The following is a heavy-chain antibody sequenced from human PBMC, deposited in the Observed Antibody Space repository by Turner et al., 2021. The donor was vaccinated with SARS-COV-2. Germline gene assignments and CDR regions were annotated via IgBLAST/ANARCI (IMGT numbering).Heavy chain of an antibody. Sequence: EVQLVESGGGLVKPGGSLRLCCAASGFTFSSYSMNWVRQAPGKGLEWVSSISSSSSYIYYADSVKGRFTISRDNAKNSLYLQMNSLRAEDTAVYYCARWDNYYDSSGYYPDAFDIWGQGTMVTVSS. CDR1: GFTFSSYS. D-gene: IGHD3-22*01. CDR2: ISSSSSYI. CDR3: ARWDNYYDSSGYYPDAFDI. V-gene: IGHV3-21*01. J-gene: IGHJ3*02.